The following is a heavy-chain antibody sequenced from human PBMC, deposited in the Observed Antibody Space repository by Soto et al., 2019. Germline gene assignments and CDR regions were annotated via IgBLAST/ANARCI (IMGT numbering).Heavy chain of an antibody. CDR1: GGTFANYP. D-gene: IGHD3-16*01. V-gene: IGHV1-69*01. CDR2: TIPIFGKA. CDR3: ASGGEYYDDSHLHYDFFGMHV. Sequence: QVLLVQSGAEVRKPGSSVKVSCKASGGTFANYPINWVRRAPRQGLEWLGGTIPIFGKADYTQKFQGRVTITADESTTSAYMEMTSLTFEDTAVYYCASGGEYYDDSHLHYDFFGMHVWGQGTTVTVSS. J-gene: IGHJ6*02.